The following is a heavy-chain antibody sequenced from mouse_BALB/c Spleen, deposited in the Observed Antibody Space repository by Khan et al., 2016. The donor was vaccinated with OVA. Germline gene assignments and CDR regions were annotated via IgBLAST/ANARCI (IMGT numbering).Heavy chain of an antibody. V-gene: IGHV3-2*02. CDR1: GYSITSDYA. CDR2: ISYSGNT. CDR3: ARVHGGDFDY. Sequence: EVQLQESGPGLVKPSQSLSLTYTVTGYSITSDYAWNWIRQFPGNKLEWLGYISYSGNTKYNPSLKSRISVTRDTSKNQFFLQLNSVTTEDTATYYCARVHGGDFDYWGQGTTLTVSS. J-gene: IGHJ2*01.